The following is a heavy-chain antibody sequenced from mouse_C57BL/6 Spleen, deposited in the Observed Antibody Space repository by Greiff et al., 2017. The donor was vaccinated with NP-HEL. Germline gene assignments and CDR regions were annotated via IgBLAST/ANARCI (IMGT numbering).Heavy chain of an antibody. CDR1: GYTFTDYN. J-gene: IGHJ4*01. V-gene: IGHV1-18*01. D-gene: IGHD2-12*01. CDR3: ARGTYYSIIGY. Sequence: EVQLQQSGPELVKPGASVKIPCKASGYTFTDYNMDWVKQSHGKSLEWIGDINPNNGGTIYNQKFKGKATLTVDKSSSTAYMELRSLTSEDTAVYYCARGTYYSIIGYWGQGTSVTVAS. CDR2: INPNNGGT.